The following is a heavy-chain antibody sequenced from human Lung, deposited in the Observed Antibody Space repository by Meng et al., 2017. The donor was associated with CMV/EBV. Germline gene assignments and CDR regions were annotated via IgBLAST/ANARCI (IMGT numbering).Heavy chain of an antibody. V-gene: IGHV3-11*04. D-gene: IGHD6-6*01. CDR3: ARDPRPGAYYVGMDV. CDR1: GFSFSDYY. Sequence: GESXKLSXPASGFSFSDYYMSWIRQAPGKGLEWVSYISSTGSSIYYADSVKGRFAISRDNAKNSLYLQMNSLRAEDTAMYYCARDPRPGAYYVGMDVWGQGTXVTVSS. CDR2: ISSTGSSI. J-gene: IGHJ6*02.